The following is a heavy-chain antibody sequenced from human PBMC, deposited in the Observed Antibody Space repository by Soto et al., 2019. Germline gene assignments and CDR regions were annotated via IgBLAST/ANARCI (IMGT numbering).Heavy chain of an antibody. CDR2: IFPSDSDT. V-gene: IGHV5-51*01. Sequence: GEYLQISCRTSGYRFTSYWIAWGRQMPGKGLEWMGIIFPSDSDTRYSPSFQGQVTISADRSTSTVFLQWASLKASDTAVYFCARKDKSGYFNWFDPWGQGTLVTVSS. CDR3: ARKDKSGYFNWFDP. D-gene: IGHD3-22*01. CDR1: GYRFTSYW. J-gene: IGHJ5*02.